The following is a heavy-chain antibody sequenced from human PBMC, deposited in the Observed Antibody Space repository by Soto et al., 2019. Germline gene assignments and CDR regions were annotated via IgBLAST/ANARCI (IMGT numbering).Heavy chain of an antibody. D-gene: IGHD3-3*01. CDR2: TYYRSKWYN. V-gene: IGHV6-1*01. Sequence: SQTLSLTCAISGDSVSSNSAAWNWIRQSPSRGLEWLGRTYYRSKWYNDYAVSVKSRITINPDTSKNQFALQLNSVTPEDTAVYYCASSTRFGVVINTFDYWGQGTLVTVSS. CDR3: ASSTRFGVVINTFDY. CDR1: GDSVSSNSAA. J-gene: IGHJ4*02.